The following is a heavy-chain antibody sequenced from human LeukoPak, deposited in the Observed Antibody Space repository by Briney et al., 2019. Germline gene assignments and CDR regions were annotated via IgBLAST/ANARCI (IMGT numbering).Heavy chain of an antibody. CDR2: INSDGSST. CDR1: GFTFSSNW. Sequence: GGSLRLSCAASGFTFSSNWMHWVRQAPGKGLVWVSRINSDGSSTSYADSVKGRFTISRDNAKNTLYLQMNSLRDEDTAVYYCARDADSRTYVGFCDYWGQGTLVTVSS. J-gene: IGHJ4*02. CDR3: ARDADSRTYVGFCDY. D-gene: IGHD3-22*01. V-gene: IGHV3-74*01.